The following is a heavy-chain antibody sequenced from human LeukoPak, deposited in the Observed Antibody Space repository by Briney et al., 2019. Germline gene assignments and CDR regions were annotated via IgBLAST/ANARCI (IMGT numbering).Heavy chain of an antibody. J-gene: IGHJ4*02. Sequence: SETLSLTCTVSGGSVSSGSYYWSWIRQPPGKGLEWIVYIYYSGSTNYNPSLKSRVTISVDTSKNQFSLKLSSVTAADTAVYYCARVVHGDYEWARVYFDYWGQGTLVTVSS. CDR1: GGSVSSGSYY. CDR2: IYYSGST. D-gene: IGHD4-17*01. CDR3: ARVVHGDYEWARVYFDY. V-gene: IGHV4-61*01.